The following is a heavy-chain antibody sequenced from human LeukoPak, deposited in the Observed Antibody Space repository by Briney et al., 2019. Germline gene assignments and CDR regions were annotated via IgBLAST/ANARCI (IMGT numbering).Heavy chain of an antibody. CDR3: ARGDTAMVFDY. J-gene: IGHJ4*02. D-gene: IGHD5-18*01. Sequence: VXXXXXQGLEWMGIINPSGGSTSYAQKFQGRVTMTRDTSTSTVYMELSSLRSEDTAVYYCARGDTAMVFDYWGQGTLVTVSS. V-gene: IGHV1-46*01. CDR2: INPSGGST.